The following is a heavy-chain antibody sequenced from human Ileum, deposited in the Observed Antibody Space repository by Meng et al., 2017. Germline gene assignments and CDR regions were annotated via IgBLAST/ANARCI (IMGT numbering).Heavy chain of an antibody. V-gene: IGHV1-3*01. CDR2: INGDSDNT. Sequence: QAQLVPAEAEVKKPRASVKVSCKTSGYTFTDYAMHWRPQAPRQRLKWIGCINGDSDNTKYSQKFQGRVTIIRDTSASTFYLELNSLRSEDSAVYYCARYIGGFNSWGQGTLVTVSS. J-gene: IGHJ5*02. D-gene: IGHD5-24*01. CDR3: ARYIGGFNS. CDR1: GYTFTDYA.